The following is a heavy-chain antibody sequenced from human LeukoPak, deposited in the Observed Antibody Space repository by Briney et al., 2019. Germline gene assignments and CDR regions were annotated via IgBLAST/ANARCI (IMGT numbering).Heavy chain of an antibody. CDR2: IYPGESIYASGNT. J-gene: IGHJ5*02. V-gene: IGHV4-4*07. D-gene: IGHD6-19*01. Sequence: SETLSLTCSVSGVSISAYYWSWIRQPAGKGLEWIGRIYPGESIYASGNTNYNPSLKSRVSMSGDTSKNQVSLKLRSVTAADTAVYYCARGGYSSGSYNWFDPWGQGTLVTVSS. CDR1: GVSISAYY. CDR3: ARGGYSSGSYNWFDP.